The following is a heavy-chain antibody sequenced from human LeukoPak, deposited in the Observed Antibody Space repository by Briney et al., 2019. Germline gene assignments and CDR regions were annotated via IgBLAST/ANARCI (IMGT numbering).Heavy chain of an antibody. D-gene: IGHD6-6*01. Sequence: SETLSLTCAVYGGSFSGYYWSWIRQPPGKGLEWIGEINHSGSTNYNPSLKSRVTISVDTSKNQFSLKLSSVTAADTAVYYCARFGDEYSSSSGTYLGQGTLVTVSS. CDR1: GGSFSGYY. CDR2: INHSGST. J-gene: IGHJ4*02. CDR3: ARFGDEYSSSSGTY. V-gene: IGHV4-34*01.